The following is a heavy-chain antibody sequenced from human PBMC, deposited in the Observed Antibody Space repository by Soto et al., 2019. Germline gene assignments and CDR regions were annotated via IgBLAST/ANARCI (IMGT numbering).Heavy chain of an antibody. D-gene: IGHD6-19*01. CDR1: GFTFGDYA. CDR2: IRSKAYGGTT. V-gene: IGHV3-49*03. J-gene: IGHJ4*02. Sequence: GGSLRLSCTASGFTFGDYAMSWFRQAPGKGLEWVGFIRSKAYGGTTEYAASVKGRFTISRDDSKSIAYLQMNSLKTEDTAVYYCTRGSGWPRNYFDYWGQGTLVTVSS. CDR3: TRGSGWPRNYFDY.